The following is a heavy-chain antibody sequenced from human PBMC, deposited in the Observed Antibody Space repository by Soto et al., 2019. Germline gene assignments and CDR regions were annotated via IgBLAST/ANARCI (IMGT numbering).Heavy chain of an antibody. D-gene: IGHD3-16*01. J-gene: IGHJ3*01. Sequence: SQTRSLTCTVSGGSISSGGYYRSWIRQHPGKGLEWIGYIYYSGSTYYNPSLKSRVTISVDTSKNQFSLKLSSVTAADTAVYYCARCIMITFGGGHDAFDLWGQGTMVTGS. CDR3: ARCIMITFGGGHDAFDL. CDR1: GGSISSGGYY. V-gene: IGHV4-31*03. CDR2: IYYSGST.